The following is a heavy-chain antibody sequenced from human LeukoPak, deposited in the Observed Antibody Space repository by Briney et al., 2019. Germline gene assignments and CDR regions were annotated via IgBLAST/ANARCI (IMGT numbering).Heavy chain of an antibody. CDR2: IIPIFGTA. CDR1: GGTFSSYA. D-gene: IGHD5-24*01. J-gene: IGHJ4*02. Sequence: ASVKVSCKASGGTFSSYAINWVRQAPGQGLEWMGGIIPIFGTAKYAQKFQGRVTITTDESTSTAYMELISLRSEDTAVYYCARVGRDENEGTWSTFDYWGQGTLATVSS. V-gene: IGHV1-69*05. CDR3: ARVGRDENEGTWSTFDY.